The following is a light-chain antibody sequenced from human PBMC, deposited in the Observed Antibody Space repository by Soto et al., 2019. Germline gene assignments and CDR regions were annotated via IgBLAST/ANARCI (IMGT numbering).Light chain of an antibody. V-gene: IGKV1-5*01. J-gene: IGKJ1*01. Sequence: DIQMTQSPSTLSSSIGDRVTITCRASQSLNGRLAWYQQRPGHAPNLLIYDVSTLETGVPSRFSGTGSETKFTLTISGLKPDDFATYYCQQYYYYSTFGPGTKVDIK. CDR1: QSLNGR. CDR2: DVS. CDR3: QQYYYYST.